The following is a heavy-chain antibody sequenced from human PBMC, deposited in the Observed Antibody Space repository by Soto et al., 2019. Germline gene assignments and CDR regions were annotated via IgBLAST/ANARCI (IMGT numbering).Heavy chain of an antibody. J-gene: IGHJ6*02. CDR3: ARESGYCSSTSCYMWGYYYYGMDV. CDR2: ISSSSSTI. Sequence: GGSLRLSCAASGFTLSSYSMNWVRQAPGKGLEWVSYISSSSSTIYYADSVKGRFTISRDNAKNSLYLQMNSLRDEDTAVYYCARESGYCSSTSCYMWGYYYYGMDVWGQGTTVTVSS. CDR1: GFTLSSYS. V-gene: IGHV3-48*02. D-gene: IGHD2-2*02.